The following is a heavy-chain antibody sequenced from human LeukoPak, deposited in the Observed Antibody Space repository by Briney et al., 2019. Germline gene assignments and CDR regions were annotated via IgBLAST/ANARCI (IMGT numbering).Heavy chain of an antibody. V-gene: IGHV3-23*01. D-gene: IGHD3-16*01. CDR3: AHGRRGMSVTGYYSEY. CDR1: GFYFRSKA. CDR2: INDSGSGT. Sequence: PGGSLRLSCAASGFYFRSKAMAWVRKAPGRGLEWVSGINDSGSGTSYENPLKGRFTISRDNSKNTLYFQMNNMRAEDMAVYYCAHGRRGMSVTGYYSEYWGQGTLVTVSS. J-gene: IGHJ4*02.